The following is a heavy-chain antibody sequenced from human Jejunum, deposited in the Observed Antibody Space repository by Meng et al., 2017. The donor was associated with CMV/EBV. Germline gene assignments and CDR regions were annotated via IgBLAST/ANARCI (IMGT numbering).Heavy chain of an antibody. CDR3: AKVDSSSYYYYYGRDV. V-gene: IGHV3-9*01. D-gene: IGHD6-6*01. Sequence: TFDDYAMHWVRQAPGKGLEWVSGISSNSGSIGYADSVKGRFTISRDNAKNSLYLQMNSLRAEDTALYYCAKVDSSSYYYYYGRDVWGQGTTVTVSS. CDR1: TFDDYA. J-gene: IGHJ6*02. CDR2: ISSNSGSI.